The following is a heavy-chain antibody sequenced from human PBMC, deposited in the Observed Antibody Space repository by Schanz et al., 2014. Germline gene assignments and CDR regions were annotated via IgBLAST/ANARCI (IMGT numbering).Heavy chain of an antibody. V-gene: IGHV1-18*01. Sequence: QVQLVQSGAEVKKPGASVKVSCKASGYTFTRSGISWVRQAPGQGLEWMGWIGGSDGNTNFAQKFQGRVTMTTDTXXXXVYMELRSLTSXXXXXXYCARDRDQWDGNYLDYWGQGTLVTVSS. CDR2: IGGSDGNT. J-gene: IGHJ4*02. CDR1: GYTFTRSG. CDR3: ARDRDQWDGNYLDY. D-gene: IGHD1-26*01.